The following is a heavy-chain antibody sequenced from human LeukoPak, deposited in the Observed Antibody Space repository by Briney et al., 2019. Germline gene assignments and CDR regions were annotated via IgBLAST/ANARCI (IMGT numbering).Heavy chain of an antibody. CDR2: IYYSGST. Sequence: SETLSLTCTVSGGSISSSSYYWGWIRQPPGKGLEWIGSIYYSGSTYYNPSLKSRVTISVDTSKNKFSLKLSSVTAADTAVYYCARPIVVVVAATGPGDAFDIWGQGTMVTVSS. D-gene: IGHD2-15*01. J-gene: IGHJ3*02. V-gene: IGHV4-39*01. CDR1: GGSISSSSYY. CDR3: ARPIVVVVAATGPGDAFDI.